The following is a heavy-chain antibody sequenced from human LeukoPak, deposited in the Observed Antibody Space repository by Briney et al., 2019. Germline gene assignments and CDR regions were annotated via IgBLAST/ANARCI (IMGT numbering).Heavy chain of an antibody. CDR3: ARSPSSSWFGEYVNYGMDV. D-gene: IGHD3-10*01. Sequence: GGSLRLSCAASGFTVSSNYMSWVRQAPGKGLEWVSVIYSGGSTYYADSVKGRFTISRDNSKNTLYLQMNSLRAEDTAVYYCARSPSSSWFGEYVNYGMDVWGQGTTVTVSS. CDR2: IYSGGST. CDR1: GFTVSSNY. V-gene: IGHV3-53*01. J-gene: IGHJ6*02.